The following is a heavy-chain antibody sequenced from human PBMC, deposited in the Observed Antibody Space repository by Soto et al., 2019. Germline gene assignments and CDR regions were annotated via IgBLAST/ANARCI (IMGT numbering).Heavy chain of an antibody. CDR2: INAGNGNT. CDR1: GYTFTSYA. J-gene: IGHJ4*02. CDR3: AFVSGRNDIPFFDD. D-gene: IGHD3-9*01. Sequence: ASGKVSCKASGYTFTSYAMHWVRQAPGQRREGMGWINAGNGNTKYSQKFQGRVTITRDTAASTAYMELSSLRSEDTAAYYCAFVSGRNDIPFFDDWGQGTMVTVSS. V-gene: IGHV1-3*01.